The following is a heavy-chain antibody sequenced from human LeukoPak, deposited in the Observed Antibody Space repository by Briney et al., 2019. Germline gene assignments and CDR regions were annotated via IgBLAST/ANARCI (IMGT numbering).Heavy chain of an antibody. CDR1: GFTFTNAW. Sequence: GGSLRLSCVASGFTFTNAWMDWVRQAPGKGLEWVSAISGSGGSTYYADSVKGRFTISRDNSKNTLYLQMNSLRAEDTAVYYCAKFKAVVVAATPVPYFDYWGQGTLVTVSS. J-gene: IGHJ4*02. D-gene: IGHD2-15*01. CDR3: AKFKAVVVAATPVPYFDY. V-gene: IGHV3-23*01. CDR2: ISGSGGST.